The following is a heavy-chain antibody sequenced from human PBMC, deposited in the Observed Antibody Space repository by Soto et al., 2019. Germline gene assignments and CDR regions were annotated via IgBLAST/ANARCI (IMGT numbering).Heavy chain of an antibody. Sequence: PSETLSLTCTVSGASISSGYYWTWIRQHPGKGLEWIGCIYYNGNTFYNPSLKSRLTISLDTSKTQFSLKLSSVTAADAAVYYCAGLQINYYYMDVWGKGTTVTVSS. CDR2: IYYNGNT. CDR3: AGLQINYYYMDV. D-gene: IGHD1-1*01. CDR1: GASISSGYY. J-gene: IGHJ6*03. V-gene: IGHV4-31*03.